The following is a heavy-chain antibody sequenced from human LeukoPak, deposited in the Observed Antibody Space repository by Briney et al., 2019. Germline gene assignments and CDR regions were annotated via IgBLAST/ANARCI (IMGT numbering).Heavy chain of an antibody. CDR2: IIPIFGTA. Sequence: ASLKVSCKASVGTFSSYAISGVRQAPGQGLEWMGGIIPIFGTANYAQKFQGRVTNTADKSTSTAYMELSSLRSEDTAVYYCADPVNHWGQGTLVTVSS. CDR3: ADPVNH. CDR1: VGTFSSYA. V-gene: IGHV1-69*06. J-gene: IGHJ5*02.